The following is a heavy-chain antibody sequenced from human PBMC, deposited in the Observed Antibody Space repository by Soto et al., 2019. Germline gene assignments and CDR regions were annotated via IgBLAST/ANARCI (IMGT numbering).Heavy chain of an antibody. J-gene: IGHJ6*03. CDR2: IYDSGST. D-gene: IGHD3-3*01. V-gene: IGHV4-59*08. Sequence: SETLSLTCTVTVSGAYISSYYWSWLRQPPGKGLEWIGYIYDSGSTNYNPSLKGRVTISVDTSKNQFSLKLSSVTAADTAVYYCARQVKFWSGYYYYCYYMDVWGKGTTVTVSS. CDR1: GAYISSYY. CDR3: ARQVKFWSGYYYYCYYMDV.